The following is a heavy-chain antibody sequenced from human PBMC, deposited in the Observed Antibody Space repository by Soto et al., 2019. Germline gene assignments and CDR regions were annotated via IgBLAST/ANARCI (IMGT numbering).Heavy chain of an antibody. V-gene: IGHV3-74*01. D-gene: IGHD3-22*01. CDR1: GFSLSNYW. J-gene: IGHJ6*02. Sequence: HPGGSLRLSCSGSGFSLSNYWIHWVRHLPGKGLVWVSRIKNDGSGTSYADSVIGRFTISRDNAKNTLYLQMNSLRVDDTAVYYCARGPEGDRSGNYGLSVWGQGTTVTVSS. CDR3: ARGPEGDRSGNYGLSV. CDR2: IKNDGSGT.